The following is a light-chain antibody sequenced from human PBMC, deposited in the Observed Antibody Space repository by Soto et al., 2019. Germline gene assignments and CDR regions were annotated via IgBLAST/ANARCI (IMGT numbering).Light chain of an antibody. CDR1: QSVSSN. CDR3: QQYKNWPGT. J-gene: IGKJ1*01. CDR2: GAS. Sequence: EIVMTQSPATLSVSPGERATLSCRASQSVSSNLAWYQQKPGQPPRLLIYGASTRATGIPASFSGSGSGTEFTLTISSLQSEDFAVDYCQQYKNWPGTFGQGTKVEI. V-gene: IGKV3-15*01.